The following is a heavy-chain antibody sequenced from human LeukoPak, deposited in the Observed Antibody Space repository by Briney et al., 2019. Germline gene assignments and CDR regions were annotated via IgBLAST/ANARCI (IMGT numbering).Heavy chain of an antibody. Sequence: TLSLTCTVSGGSISSGSYYWSWIRQPAGKGLEWIGRIYTSGSTNYNPSLKSRVTISVDTSKNQFSLKLSSVTAADTAVYYCARGGDGYTLVFDYWGQGTLVTVSS. CDR2: IYTSGST. D-gene: IGHD5-24*01. CDR1: GGSISSGSYY. V-gene: IGHV4-61*02. CDR3: ARGGDGYTLVFDY. J-gene: IGHJ4*02.